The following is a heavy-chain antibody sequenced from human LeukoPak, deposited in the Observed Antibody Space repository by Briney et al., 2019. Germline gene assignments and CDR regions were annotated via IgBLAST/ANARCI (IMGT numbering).Heavy chain of an antibody. CDR2: IYYSGST. V-gene: IGHV4-39*07. Sequence: SQTLSLTCTVSGGSISSSSYYWGWIRQPPGKGLEWIGSIYYSGSTYYNPSLKSRVTISVDTSKNQFSLKLSSVTAADTAVYYCARDTMVRGVISSWGQGTLVTVSS. J-gene: IGHJ5*02. D-gene: IGHD3-10*01. CDR1: GGSISSSSYY. CDR3: ARDTMVRGVISS.